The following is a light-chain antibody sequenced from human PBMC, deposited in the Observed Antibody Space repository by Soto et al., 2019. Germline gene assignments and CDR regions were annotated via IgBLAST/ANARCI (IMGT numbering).Light chain of an antibody. Sequence: ELVMTQSPATLSVSPGERVTLSCRARQSVNTYLACYQQKAGQAPRLLIHDASTRAAGIPARFSGSVSGTDFTLTIGGLQSGDYAVYYCQKSITWPGTFGQGTRVEIK. CDR3: QKSITWPGT. J-gene: IGKJ1*01. CDR1: QSVNTY. V-gene: IGKV3-15*01. CDR2: DAS.